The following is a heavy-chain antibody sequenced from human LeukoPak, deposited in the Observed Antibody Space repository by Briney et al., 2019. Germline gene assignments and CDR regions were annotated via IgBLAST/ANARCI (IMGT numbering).Heavy chain of an antibody. CDR1: GDSVSSNSAA. J-gene: IGHJ6*02. D-gene: IGHD3-22*01. V-gene: IGHV6-1*01. CDR3: ARDFYYDSSGYYYYYGMDV. Sequence: PSQTLSLTCAISGDSVSSNSAAWNWIRQSPSRGLEWLGRTYYRSKWYNGYAVSVKSRITINPDTSKNQFSLQLNSVTPEDTAVYYCARDFYYDSSGYYYYYGMDVWGQGTTVTVSS. CDR2: TYYRSKWYN.